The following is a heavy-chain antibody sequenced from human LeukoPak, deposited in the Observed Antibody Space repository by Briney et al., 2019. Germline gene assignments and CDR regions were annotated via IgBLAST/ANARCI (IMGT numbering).Heavy chain of an antibody. V-gene: IGHV3-30*02. J-gene: IGHJ6*03. D-gene: IGHD6-19*01. CDR3: AKDGIAVAGTMWYYYYYMDV. CDR1: GFTFSSYG. Sequence: GGSLRLSCAASGFTFSSYGMHWVRQAPGKGLEWVAFIRYDGSNKYYADSVKGRFTISRDNSKNTLYLQMNSLRAEDTAVYYCAKDGIAVAGTMWYYYYYMDVWGKGTTVTVSS. CDR2: IRYDGSNK.